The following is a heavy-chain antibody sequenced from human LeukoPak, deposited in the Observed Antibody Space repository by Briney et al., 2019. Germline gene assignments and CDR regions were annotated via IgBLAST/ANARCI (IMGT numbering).Heavy chain of an antibody. CDR2: INPNSGGP. CDR3: ARRVGMIGATWPFDY. CDR1: GYSFTGFY. Sequence: ASVKVSCKASGYSFTGFYIHWVRQAPGQGLEWMGWINPNSGGPKYAQKFQGRVTMTRDTSISTAYMELSRLKSDDTAVYFCARRVGMIGATWPFDYWGQGTLVTVSS. J-gene: IGHJ4*02. V-gene: IGHV1-2*02. D-gene: IGHD2-21*01.